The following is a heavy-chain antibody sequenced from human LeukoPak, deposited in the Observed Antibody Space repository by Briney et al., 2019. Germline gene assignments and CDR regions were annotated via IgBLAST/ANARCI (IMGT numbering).Heavy chain of an antibody. D-gene: IGHD3-22*01. CDR1: GGSVSSGSYY. J-gene: IGHJ4*02. CDR3: ARIPVTYYYDSSGYYFLGYFDY. V-gene: IGHV4-61*01. CDR2: IYYSGST. Sequence: PSETLSLTCTVSGGSVSSGSYYWSWIRQPPGKGLEWIGYIYYSGSTNYNPSHKSRVTISVDTSKNQFSLKLSSVTAADTAVYYCARIPVTYYYDSSGYYFLGYFDYWGQGTLVTVSS.